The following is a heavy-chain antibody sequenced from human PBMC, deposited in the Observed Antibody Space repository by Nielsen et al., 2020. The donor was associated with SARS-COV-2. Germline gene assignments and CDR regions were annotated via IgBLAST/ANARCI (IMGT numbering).Heavy chain of an antibody. CDR1: GFTFYSYW. CDR2: INQDGREK. J-gene: IGHJ4*02. CDR3: AGDGGY. V-gene: IGHV3-7*03. Sequence: GESLKISCAASGFTFYSYWMTWVRQAPGKGLEWVANINQDGREKFHADSVKGRFTISRDNAKNSLYLYMSSLRVEDAAVYYCAGDGGYWGRGTLVTVSS.